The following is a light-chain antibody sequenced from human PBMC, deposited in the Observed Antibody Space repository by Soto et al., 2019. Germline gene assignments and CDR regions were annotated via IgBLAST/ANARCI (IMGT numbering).Light chain of an antibody. CDR2: AAS. Sequence: DLQMTQSPSSLSASVGHRVTITCRASQGISNYLAWYQQKPGKVPKLLSYAASTLQSGVPSRFSGSGSGTDFTLTISRLEPEDFAVYYCQQYGSSPALTFGGGTKVDIK. CDR3: QQYGSSPALT. J-gene: IGKJ4*01. CDR1: QGISNY. V-gene: IGKV1-27*01.